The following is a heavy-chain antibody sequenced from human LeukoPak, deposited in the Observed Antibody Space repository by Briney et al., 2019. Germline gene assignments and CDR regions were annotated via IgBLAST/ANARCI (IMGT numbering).Heavy chain of an antibody. Sequence: GGSLRLSCAASGFTFSTYNMNWVRQAPGKGLEWVSSISTNSNYIHYADSVKGRFTISGDNAKNSLYLQMNSLRVEDTDVYYCARDVGASAPDAFDIWGQGTMVTVSS. J-gene: IGHJ3*02. V-gene: IGHV3-21*01. CDR1: GFTFSTYN. CDR2: ISTNSNYI. CDR3: ARDVGASAPDAFDI. D-gene: IGHD1-26*01.